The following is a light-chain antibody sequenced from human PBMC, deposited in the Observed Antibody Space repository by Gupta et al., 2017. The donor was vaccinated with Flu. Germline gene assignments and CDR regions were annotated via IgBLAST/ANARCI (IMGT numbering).Light chain of an antibody. CDR1: SSDVGGYHY. CDR2: DVY. CDR3: CSYAGTSPYV. Sequence: QSALTQPRSVSGSPGQSVTISCTGTSSDVGGYHYVSWYQQHPGEAPKLMICDVYNRPSGVPDRFSGSKSGNTASLTISGLQAEDEADYYCCSYAGTSPYVFGTGTKVTVL. J-gene: IGLJ1*01. V-gene: IGLV2-11*01.